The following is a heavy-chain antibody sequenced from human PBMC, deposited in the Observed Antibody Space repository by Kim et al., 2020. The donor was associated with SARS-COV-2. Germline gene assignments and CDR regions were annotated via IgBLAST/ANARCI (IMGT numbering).Heavy chain of an antibody. V-gene: IGHV5-10-1*01. CDR1: GYSFTSYW. D-gene: IGHD6-13*01. CDR3: ARPASYSSSWYGMDV. Sequence: GASLKISCKGSGYSFTSYWISWVRQMPGKGLEWMGRIDPSDSYTNYSPSFQGHVTISADKSISTAYLQWSSLKASDTAMYYCARPASYSSSWYGMDVWGQGTTVTVSS. CDR2: IDPSDSYT. J-gene: IGHJ6*02.